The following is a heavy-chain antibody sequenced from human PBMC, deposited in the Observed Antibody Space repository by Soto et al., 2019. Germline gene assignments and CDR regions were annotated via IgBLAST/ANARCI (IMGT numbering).Heavy chain of an antibody. Sequence: QVQREQSGAEVKKPGSSVKVSCKASGGTFRNSAISWVRQAPGQGLEWMGGIMPIFRTPDYAQKFQGRVTITADESTSTAYMELSGLRSDDTAVYFCARDNDRPQLGGNYYYILDVWGHGTTVTVS. D-gene: IGHD1-1*01. V-gene: IGHV1-69*12. CDR1: GGTFRNSA. J-gene: IGHJ6*02. CDR2: IMPIFRTP. CDR3: ARDNDRPQLGGNYYYILDV.